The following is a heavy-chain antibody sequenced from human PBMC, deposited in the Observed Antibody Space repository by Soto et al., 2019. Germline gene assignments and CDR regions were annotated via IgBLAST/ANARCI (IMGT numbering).Heavy chain of an antibody. Sequence: GSLRLSCAASGFTFSSYAMSWVRQAPGKGLEWVSAISGSGGSTYYADSVKGRFTISRDNSKNTLYLQMNSLRAEDTAVYYCAKFVYYYYYMDVWGKGTTVTVSS. CDR3: AKFVYYYYYMDV. CDR1: GFTFSSYA. CDR2: ISGSGGST. V-gene: IGHV3-23*01. J-gene: IGHJ6*03.